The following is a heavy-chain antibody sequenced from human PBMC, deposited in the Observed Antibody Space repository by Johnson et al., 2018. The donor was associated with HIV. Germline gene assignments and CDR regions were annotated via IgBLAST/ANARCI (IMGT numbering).Heavy chain of an antibody. V-gene: IGHV3-13*01. Sequence: EMQLVESGGGLVQPGGSLRLSCAASGFTFSSYDMHWVRQATGKGLEWVSAIGTAGDTYYPGSVKGRFTISRENAKNSLYLQMNSLRAGDTAVYYCARVLSWWSGAFDLWGQGTMVTVSS. CDR2: IGTAGDT. J-gene: IGHJ3*01. CDR3: ARVLSWWSGAFDL. D-gene: IGHD2-21*01. CDR1: GFTFSSYD.